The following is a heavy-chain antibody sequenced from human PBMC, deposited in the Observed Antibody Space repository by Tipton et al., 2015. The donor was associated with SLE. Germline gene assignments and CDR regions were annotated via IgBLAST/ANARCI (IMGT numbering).Heavy chain of an antibody. Sequence: SLRLSCAAFGFSFSRYGMHWVRQAPGKGLEWVAFIRYDGRNKYYADSVKGRFTISRDNSKNTLYVQMNSLRPEDTAVYYCAKVTRWGSSWPYYYNGMDVWGQGTTVTVSS. V-gene: IGHV3-30*02. CDR1: GFSFSRYG. D-gene: IGHD6-13*01. CDR2: IRYDGRNK. CDR3: AKVTRWGSSWPYYYNGMDV. J-gene: IGHJ6*02.